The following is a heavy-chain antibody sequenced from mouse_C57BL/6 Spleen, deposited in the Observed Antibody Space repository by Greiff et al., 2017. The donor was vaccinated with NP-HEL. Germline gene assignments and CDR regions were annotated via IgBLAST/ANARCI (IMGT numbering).Heavy chain of an antibody. CDR2: IYPGSGST. V-gene: IGHV1-55*01. J-gene: IGHJ4*01. Sequence: QVQLQQPGAELVKPGASVKMSCKASGYTFTSYWITWVKQRPGQGLEWIGDIYPGSGSTNYNEKFKSKATLTVDTSSSTAYMQLSSLTSEDSAVYYCAREPYYYGSSRDAMDYWGQGTSVTVSS. D-gene: IGHD1-1*01. CDR3: AREPYYYGSSRDAMDY. CDR1: GYTFTSYW.